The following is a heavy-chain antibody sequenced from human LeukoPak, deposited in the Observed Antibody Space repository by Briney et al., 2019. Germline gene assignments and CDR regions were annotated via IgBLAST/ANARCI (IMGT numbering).Heavy chain of an antibody. CDR3: ARHWSSGDNWFDP. CDR2: IHDSVNT. Sequence: PSETLSLTCTVSGGSISSYYWSWIRQSPGKGLEWIGYIHDSVNTNYNPSLESRVTISVDTSKKQFSLKLTSVTAADTAVYYCARHWSSGDNWFDPWGQGTLVTVSS. V-gene: IGHV4-59*01. CDR1: GGSISSYY. J-gene: IGHJ5*02. D-gene: IGHD6-19*01.